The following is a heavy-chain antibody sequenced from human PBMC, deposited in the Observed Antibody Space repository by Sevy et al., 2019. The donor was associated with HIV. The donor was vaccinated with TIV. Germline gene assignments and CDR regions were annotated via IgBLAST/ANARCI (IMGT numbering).Heavy chain of an antibody. Sequence: SETLSLTCAVSGGSISSGAYSWSWIRQPPGKGLEWIGFIYESGTTYYNPSLKRRVIISVDPSTNQFSLKLNSVTAADTAVYYCARGAPPSYDISAVKWFDSWGQGTLVTVSS. CDR3: ARGAPPSYDISAVKWFDS. CDR1: GGSISSGAYS. CDR2: IYESGTT. V-gene: IGHV4-30-2*01. D-gene: IGHD3-16*01. J-gene: IGHJ5*01.